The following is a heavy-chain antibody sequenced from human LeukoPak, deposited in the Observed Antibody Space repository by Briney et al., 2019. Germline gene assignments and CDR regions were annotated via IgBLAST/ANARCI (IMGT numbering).Heavy chain of an antibody. V-gene: IGHV4-59*01. Sequence: SETLSLTCTLSGGSISSYYWSWIRQPPGKGLEWIGYIYYSGSTNYNPSLKSRVTISVDTSKNQFSLKLSSVTAADTAVYYCARVIEGGYSYGSYYYYMDVWGKGTTVTISS. CDR2: IYYSGST. J-gene: IGHJ6*03. CDR3: ARVIEGGYSYGSYYYYMDV. D-gene: IGHD5-18*01. CDR1: GGSISSYY.